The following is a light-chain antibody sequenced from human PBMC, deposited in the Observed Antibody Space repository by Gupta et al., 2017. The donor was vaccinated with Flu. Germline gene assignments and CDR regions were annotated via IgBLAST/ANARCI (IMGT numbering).Light chain of an antibody. J-gene: IGKJ2*02. Sequence: TLSVSPGERATLSCGASQSVSKNLAWYKKKPGQAPRLLIYGASTRATGIKARFSGSGDGTEFTLTIISRQSEDFAVYYCQQENYGHPMRTFGQGTKVEIK. CDR2: GAS. CDR3: QQENYGHPMRT. V-gene: IGKV3-15*01. CDR1: QSVSKN.